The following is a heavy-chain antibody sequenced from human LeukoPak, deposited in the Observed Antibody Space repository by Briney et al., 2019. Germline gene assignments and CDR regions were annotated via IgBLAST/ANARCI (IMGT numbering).Heavy chain of an antibody. V-gene: IGHV3-30*04. D-gene: IGHD3-3*01. CDR1: GFTFSSYA. J-gene: IGHJ6*02. Sequence: PGRSLRLSCAASGFTFSSYAMHWVRQAPGKGLEWVAVISYDGSNKYYADSVKGRFTISRDNSKNTLYLQMNSLRAEDTAVYYCAKDQGGADFWSGYYLPIYYYGMDVWGQGTTVTVSS. CDR3: AKDQGGADFWSGYYLPIYYYGMDV. CDR2: ISYDGSNK.